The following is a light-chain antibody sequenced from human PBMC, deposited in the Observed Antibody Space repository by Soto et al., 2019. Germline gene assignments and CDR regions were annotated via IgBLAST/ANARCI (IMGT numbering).Light chain of an antibody. V-gene: IGLV2-18*02. CDR2: EVS. CDR1: SSDVGTYDR. J-gene: IGLJ2*01. Sequence: QSALTQPPSVSGSPGQSVAISCTGTSSDVGTYDRVSWYQQPPGTAPKLIIYEVSDRPSGGTDRFSGSKSGNTASLTISGLQAEDEADYYCSSFTSDTTRVFGGGTKLTVL. CDR3: SSFTSDTTRV.